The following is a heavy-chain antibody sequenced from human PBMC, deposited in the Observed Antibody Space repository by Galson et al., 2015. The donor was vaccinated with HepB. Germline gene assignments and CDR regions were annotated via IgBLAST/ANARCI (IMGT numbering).Heavy chain of an antibody. CDR3: AKDGGRAVTPTIDY. CDR2: ISWNSGSI. CDR1: GFTFDDYA. V-gene: IGHV3-9*01. D-gene: IGHD3-16*01. J-gene: IGHJ4*02. Sequence: SLRLSCAASGFTFDDYAMHWVRQAPGKGLEWVSGISWNSGSIGYADSVKGRFTISRDNAKNSLYLQMNSLRAEDTALYYCAKDGGRAVTPTIDYWGQGTLVTVSS.